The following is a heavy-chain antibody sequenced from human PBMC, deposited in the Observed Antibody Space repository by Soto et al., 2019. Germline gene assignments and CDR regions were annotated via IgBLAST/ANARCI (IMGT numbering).Heavy chain of an antibody. Sequence: ETLSLTCTVSGASISGFYWSWIRKSAGKGLEWIGRIYATGTTDYNPSLESRVMMSVDTSKKQFSLKLRSVTAADTAVYYCVRDGTKTLRDWFDPWGQGISVTVSS. CDR2: IYATGTT. CDR1: GASISGFY. V-gene: IGHV4-4*07. D-gene: IGHD1-1*01. CDR3: VRDGTKTLRDWFDP. J-gene: IGHJ5*02.